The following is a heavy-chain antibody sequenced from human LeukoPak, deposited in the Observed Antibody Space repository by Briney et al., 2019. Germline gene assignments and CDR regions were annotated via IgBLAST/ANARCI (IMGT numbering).Heavy chain of an antibody. CDR2: ISSSSSYI. CDR3: ARWFIAVAGMDY. Sequence: GGSLSLSCAASGFTFSSDSMNWVRQAPGKGLEWVSSISSSSSYIYYADSVKGRFTISRDNAKNSLYLQMNSLRAEDTAVYYCARWFIAVAGMDYWGQGPLVTVSS. D-gene: IGHD6-19*01. CDR1: GFTFSSDS. J-gene: IGHJ4*02. V-gene: IGHV3-21*01.